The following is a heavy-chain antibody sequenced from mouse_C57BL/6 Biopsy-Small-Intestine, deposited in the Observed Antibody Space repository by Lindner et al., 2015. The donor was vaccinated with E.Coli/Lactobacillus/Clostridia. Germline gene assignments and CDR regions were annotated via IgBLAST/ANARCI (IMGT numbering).Heavy chain of an antibody. CDR2: IYPGDGDT. J-gene: IGHJ3*01. CDR3: ARRSTTGFAY. D-gene: IGHD1-1*01. CDR1: GYAFSSSW. V-gene: IGHV1-82*01. Sequence: VQLQESGPELVKPGASVKISCKASGYAFSSSWMNWVKQRPGKGLEWIGRIYPGDGDTNYNGKLKGKATLTADKSSSTAYMQLSSLTSEDSAVYFCARRSTTGFAYWGQGTLVTVSA.